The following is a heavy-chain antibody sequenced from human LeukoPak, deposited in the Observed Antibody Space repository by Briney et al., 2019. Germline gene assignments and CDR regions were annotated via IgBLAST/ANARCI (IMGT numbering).Heavy chain of an antibody. CDR2: IYSGGST. CDR3: ASDIYLRSYLTFDY. D-gene: IGHD1-26*01. V-gene: IGHV3-53*01. J-gene: IGHJ4*02. CDR1: GFTVSSNY. Sequence: GGSLRLSCAASGFTVSSNYMSWVRQAPGKGLEWVSVIYSGGSTYYADSVKGRFTISRDNSKNTLYLQMNSLRAEGTAVYYCASDIYLRSYLTFDYWGQGTLVTVSS.